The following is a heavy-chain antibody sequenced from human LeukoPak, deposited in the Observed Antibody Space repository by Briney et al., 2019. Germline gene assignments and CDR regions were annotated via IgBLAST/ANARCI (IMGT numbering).Heavy chain of an antibody. V-gene: IGHV3-48*01. CDR2: ISSSSSTI. Sequence: PGGFLRPSCAASGFTFSNAWMSWVRQAPGKGLEWVSYISSSSSTIYYADSVKGRFTISRDNAKNSLYLQMNSLRAEDTAVYYCARVIAARPYYYYYMDVWGKGTTVTVSS. CDR1: GFTFSNAW. D-gene: IGHD6-6*01. CDR3: ARVIAARPYYYYYMDV. J-gene: IGHJ6*03.